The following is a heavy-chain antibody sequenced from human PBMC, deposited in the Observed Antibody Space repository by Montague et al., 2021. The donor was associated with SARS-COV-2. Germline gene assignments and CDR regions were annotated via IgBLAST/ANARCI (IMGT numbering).Heavy chain of an antibody. CDR1: GGSIGNHY. D-gene: IGHD6-25*01. J-gene: IGHJ5*02. Sequence: SETLSLTCTVSGGSIGNHYWSWIRLPPGKGLEWVGHIYYTGITKYKSSLKSRVTISVDTSKNQLSLKLDSVTAADTAVYYCARGSGSASAIWFDPWGQGTLVTVSS. CDR2: IYYTGIT. CDR3: ARGSGSASAIWFDP. V-gene: IGHV4-59*11.